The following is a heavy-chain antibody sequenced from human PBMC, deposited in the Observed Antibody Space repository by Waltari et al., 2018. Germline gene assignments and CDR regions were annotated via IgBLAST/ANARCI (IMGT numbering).Heavy chain of an antibody. CDR3: AKQLVDVWDGLGGFDV. Sequence: QVQLQQWGAGLLRPSETLSLTCAVNGGSLSGSFWSWFRQAPGKGLEWIAEINYGGSANANPSLESRVTISVDTAKNQIFLKMNSVTAADTGLYYCAKQLVDVWDGLGGFDVWGQGTMITMSS. D-gene: IGHD3-16*01. V-gene: IGHV4-34*01. CDR2: INYGGSA. J-gene: IGHJ3*01. CDR1: GGSLSGSF.